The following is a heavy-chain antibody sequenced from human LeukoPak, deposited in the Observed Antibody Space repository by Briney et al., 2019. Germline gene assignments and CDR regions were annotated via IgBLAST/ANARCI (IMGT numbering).Heavy chain of an antibody. CDR3: AKGSDFWSGYYFH. J-gene: IGHJ4*02. Sequence: GGSLRLSCAASGFTFSSYAMSWVRQAPGKGLEYVSAISTSGGSTYYADSVKGRFTISRDNYKNTLYLQMNSLRAEDTAVYYCAKGSDFWSGYYFHWGQGTLVTVSS. CDR2: ISTSGGST. V-gene: IGHV3-23*01. D-gene: IGHD3-3*01. CDR1: GFTFSSYA.